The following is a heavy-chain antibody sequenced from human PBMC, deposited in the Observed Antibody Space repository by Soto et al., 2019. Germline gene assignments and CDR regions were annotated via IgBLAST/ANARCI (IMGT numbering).Heavy chain of an antibody. CDR3: ANRVYGSGWYINY. Sequence: SVKVSCKASGGTFSNYAISWVRQAPGQGLEWMGGIIPISRTPNYAQNFQGRVTITADESTSTAYMELSSLRSEDKAVYFCANRVYGSGWYINYWGQGTLVTVSS. J-gene: IGHJ4*02. D-gene: IGHD6-19*01. V-gene: IGHV1-69*13. CDR2: IIPISRTP. CDR1: GGTFSNYA.